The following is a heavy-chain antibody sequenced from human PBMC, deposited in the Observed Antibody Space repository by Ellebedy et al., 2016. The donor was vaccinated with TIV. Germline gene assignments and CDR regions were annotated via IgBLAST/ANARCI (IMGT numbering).Heavy chain of an antibody. Sequence: SETLSLTCTVSGGSINSFYWSWIRQPPGKGLEWIGIIYDSGSTIYNPSLKSRVTIAVDRSRNQISLKLTSVTAADTAMYYCARDSKNGWAFDIWGQGTMVTVSS. CDR3: ARDSKNGWAFDI. D-gene: IGHD1-1*01. V-gene: IGHV4-59*01. J-gene: IGHJ3*02. CDR1: GGSINSFY. CDR2: IYDSGST.